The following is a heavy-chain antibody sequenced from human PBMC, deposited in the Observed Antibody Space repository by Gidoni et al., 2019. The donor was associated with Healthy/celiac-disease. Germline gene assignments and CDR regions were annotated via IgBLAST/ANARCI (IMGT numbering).Heavy chain of an antibody. CDR3: AKDWDIVLRGGNWFDP. CDR2: ISYYGSNK. J-gene: IGHJ5*02. Sequence: QVQLVESGGGVFQPGRSLRLSCAASGFTFSSYGMHWVRQAPGKGLEWVAVISYYGSNKYYADSVKGRFTISRDNSKNTLYLQMNSLRAEDTAVYYCAKDWDIVLRGGNWFDPWGQGTLVTVSS. D-gene: IGHD2-8*01. V-gene: IGHV3-30*18. CDR1: GFTFSSYG.